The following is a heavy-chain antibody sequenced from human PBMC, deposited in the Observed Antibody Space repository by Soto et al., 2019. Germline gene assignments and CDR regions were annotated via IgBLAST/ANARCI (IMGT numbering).Heavy chain of an antibody. CDR2: IVVGSGNT. J-gene: IGHJ6*02. D-gene: IGHD3-10*01. CDR1: GFTFTSSA. CDR3: AADATTMVRGVIIGYYYGMDV. Sequence: ASVKVSCKASGFTFTSSAVQWVRQARGQRLEWIGWIVVGSGNTNYAQKFQERVTITRDMSTSTAYMELSSLRSEDTAVYYCAADATTMVRGVIIGYYYGMDVWGQGTTVTSP. V-gene: IGHV1-58*01.